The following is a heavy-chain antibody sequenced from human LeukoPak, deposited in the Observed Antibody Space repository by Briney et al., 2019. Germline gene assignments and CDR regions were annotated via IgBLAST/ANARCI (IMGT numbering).Heavy chain of an antibody. CDR1: GDSIRSYY. V-gene: IGHV4-59*04. CDR3: AGSIAARLDY. J-gene: IGHJ4*02. Sequence: PSETLSLTCTVSGDSIRSYYWTWLRQPPGKGLEWIGYLYNTVSTNYNPSLKTRGTISGETSKNQFSLKLSSVTAADTAVYYCAGSIAARLDYWGQGTLVTVSS. D-gene: IGHD6-6*01. CDR2: LYNTVST.